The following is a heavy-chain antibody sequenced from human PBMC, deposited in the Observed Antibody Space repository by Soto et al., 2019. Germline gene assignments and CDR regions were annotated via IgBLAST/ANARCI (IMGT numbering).Heavy chain of an antibody. CDR2: MNANSGNT. V-gene: IGHV1-8*01. J-gene: IGHJ3*02. Sequence: ASVKVSCKASGYTFTSYDINWVRQATGQGLEWMGWMNANSGNTGYAQKFQGRVTMTRNTSIGTAYMELSSLRSDDTAVYYCARGGSAAADSVEAGFDIWGQGTMVTVSS. CDR1: GYTFTSYD. CDR3: ARGGSAAADSVEAGFDI. D-gene: IGHD6-13*01.